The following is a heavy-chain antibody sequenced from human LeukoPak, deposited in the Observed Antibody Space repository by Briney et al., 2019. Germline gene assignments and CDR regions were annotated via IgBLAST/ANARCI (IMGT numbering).Heavy chain of an antibody. CDR1: GDSVSSNSAA. J-gene: IGHJ4*02. D-gene: IGHD6-19*01. CDR2: TYYRSKWYS. V-gene: IGHV6-1*01. Sequence: SQTLSLTCAISGDSVSSNSAAWNWIRQSPSRGLEWLGRTYYRSKWYSDYAVSVKSRITINPDTSKNQFSLQLNSVTPEDTAVYYCARDHSSGWYPTETYYFDYWGQGTLVTVSS. CDR3: ARDHSSGWYPTETYYFDY.